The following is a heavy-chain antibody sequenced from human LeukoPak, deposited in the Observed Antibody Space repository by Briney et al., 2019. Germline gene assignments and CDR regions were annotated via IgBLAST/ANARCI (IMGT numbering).Heavy chain of an antibody. CDR2: VSSIGGST. CDR3: VKEGNGAFDI. J-gene: IGHJ3*02. V-gene: IGHV3-64D*09. D-gene: IGHD2-8*01. CDR1: GFTFSSYV. Sequence: GGSLRLSCSASGFTFSSYVMFWVRQAPGKGLEYVSAVSSIGGSTYYADSVKGRFTISRDNSKNTLYLQMISLRPEDTAVYYCVKEGNGAFDIWGHGTMVTVSS.